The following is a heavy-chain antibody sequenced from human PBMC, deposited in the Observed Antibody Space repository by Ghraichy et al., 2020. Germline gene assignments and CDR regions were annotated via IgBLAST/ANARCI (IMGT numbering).Heavy chain of an antibody. J-gene: IGHJ4*02. D-gene: IGHD2-8*01. V-gene: IGHV6-1*01. CDR2: TYYRTKWYD. CDR1: GDSVSSTSAI. CDR3: ASGGSGCNAGRFDY. Sequence: SQTLSLTCAISGDSVSSTSAIWNWIRQSPSRGLEWLGRTYYRTKWYDDYAVSVRSRITVNPDTSRNQFSLQLNTWTPGDTSWYYCASGGSGCNAGRFDYWGQGILVTVAS.